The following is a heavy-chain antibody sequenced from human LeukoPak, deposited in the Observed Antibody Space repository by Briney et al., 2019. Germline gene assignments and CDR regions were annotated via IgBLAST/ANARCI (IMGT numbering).Heavy chain of an antibody. Sequence: PSETLSLTCTVSGGSISSYYWSWIRQPPGKGLEWIGYIYTSGSTNYNPSLKSRVTISVDTSKNQFSLKLSSVTAADTAVYYCASFSSWYSLGGMDVWGQGTTVTVSS. J-gene: IGHJ6*02. D-gene: IGHD6-13*01. CDR1: GGSISSYY. CDR2: IYTSGST. V-gene: IGHV4-4*09. CDR3: ASFSSWYSLGGMDV.